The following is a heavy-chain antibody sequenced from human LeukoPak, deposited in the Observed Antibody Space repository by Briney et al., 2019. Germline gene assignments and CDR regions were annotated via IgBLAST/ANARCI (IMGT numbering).Heavy chain of an antibody. Sequence: PGGSLRLSCAASGFTFSSYWMHWVRQAPGKGLVWVSRINTDGSSTSYADSVKGRFTISRDNAKNTLYLQMNSLRAEDTAVYYCARGTAVYYDILTGYYDFDYWGQGTLVTVSS. D-gene: IGHD3-9*01. J-gene: IGHJ4*02. V-gene: IGHV3-74*01. CDR1: GFTFSSYW. CDR3: ARGTAVYYDILTGYYDFDY. CDR2: INTDGSST.